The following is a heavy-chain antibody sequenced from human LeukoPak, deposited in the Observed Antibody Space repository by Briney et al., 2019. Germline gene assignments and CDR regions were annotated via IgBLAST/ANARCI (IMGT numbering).Heavy chain of an antibody. CDR2: INVRGDGT. CDR1: GFTFNSFA. D-gene: IGHD6-19*01. V-gene: IGHV3-23*01. Sequence: PGGSLRLSCAASGFTFNSFAFTWVRQAPGRGLEWVSAINVRGDGTYYADSVRGRFTISRDSSKNTLYLQMNSLRAEDTALYYCAKDYRYGSAWGPGTLVVVSS. J-gene: IGHJ5*02. CDR3: AKDYRYGSA.